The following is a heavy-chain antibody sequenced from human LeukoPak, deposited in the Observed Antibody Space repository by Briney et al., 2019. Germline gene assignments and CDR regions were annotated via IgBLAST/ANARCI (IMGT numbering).Heavy chain of an antibody. Sequence: SVKVSCKASGGTFTSYAISWVRQAPGQGLEWMGGIIPTFGTANYAQKFQGRVTITTGESTSTAYMQLSSLRSEDSAVYYCARAMRFGPHAFDIWGQGTMVTVSS. V-gene: IGHV1-69*05. J-gene: IGHJ3*02. D-gene: IGHD3-10*01. CDR2: IIPTFGTA. CDR3: ARAMRFGPHAFDI. CDR1: GGTFTSYA.